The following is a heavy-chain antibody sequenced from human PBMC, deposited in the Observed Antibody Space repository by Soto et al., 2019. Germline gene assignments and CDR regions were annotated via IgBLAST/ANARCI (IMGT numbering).Heavy chain of an antibody. CDR1: GDTFSSYA. CDR3: ARRRYCGCDCYHKHYYGMDV. Sequence: QVQLVQSGAELKKTGSSVKVSCRASGDTFSSYAVNWVRQAPGRGLEWMGRIITVLGTTDYAQNFKGRLTITAEKSTKTVYMELSSLRSEDTAVYYCARRRYCGCDCYHKHYYGMDVWGQGTTVTVAS. J-gene: IGHJ6*02. CDR2: IITVLGTT. D-gene: IGHD2-21*01. V-gene: IGHV1-69*08.